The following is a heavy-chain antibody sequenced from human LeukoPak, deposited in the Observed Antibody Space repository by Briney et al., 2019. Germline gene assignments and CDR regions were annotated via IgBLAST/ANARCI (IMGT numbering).Heavy chain of an antibody. CDR3: AKDRTPGWYFDY. Sequence: GGSLRLSCAASGFTFSTYAMNWVRQAPGKGLEWVSAISGSGGSTYYADSVKGRFTISRDNSKNTLYLQMNSLRAEDTAVYYCAKDRTPGWYFDYWGQGTLVTVSS. V-gene: IGHV3-23*01. CDR1: GFTFSTYA. D-gene: IGHD3-9*01. CDR2: ISGSGGST. J-gene: IGHJ4*02.